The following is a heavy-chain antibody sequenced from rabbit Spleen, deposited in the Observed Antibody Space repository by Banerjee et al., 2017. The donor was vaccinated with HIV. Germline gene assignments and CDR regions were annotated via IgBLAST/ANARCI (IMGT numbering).Heavy chain of an antibody. Sequence: QSLEESGGDLVKPGASLTLTCTASGFSFTYIDYLCWVRQAPGKGLEWIACSYAGSSGSTYSAIWAKGRFTISKTSSTTVTLQMTSLTAADTATYFCARDTGTSFSTYGMDLWGQGTLVTVS. CDR2: SYAGSSGST. D-gene: IGHD7-1*01. CDR3: ARDTGTSFSTYGMDL. V-gene: IGHV1S40*01. CDR1: GFSFTYIDY. J-gene: IGHJ6*01.